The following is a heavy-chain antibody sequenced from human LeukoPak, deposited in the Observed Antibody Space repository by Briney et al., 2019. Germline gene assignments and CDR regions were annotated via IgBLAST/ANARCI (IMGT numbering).Heavy chain of an antibody. Sequence: GRSLRLSCAACGFNFSSYGMHWVRQAPGQGLEWVAVIWYDGSNKYYADSVKGRFTISRDNSKNTLYLQMNSLRAEDTAVYYCAREGPSSLVYGMDVWGKGTTVTVSS. CDR3: AREGPSSLVYGMDV. V-gene: IGHV3-33*01. CDR1: GFNFSSYG. CDR2: IWYDGSNK. D-gene: IGHD2-2*01. J-gene: IGHJ6*04.